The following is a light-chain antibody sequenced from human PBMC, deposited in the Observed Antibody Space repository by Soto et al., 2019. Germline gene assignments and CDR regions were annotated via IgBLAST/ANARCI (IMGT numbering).Light chain of an antibody. CDR2: EVS. J-gene: IGLJ3*02. CDR1: TSDVGGFNY. V-gene: IGLV2-14*01. Sequence: QAVVTQPASVSGSPGQSITISCTGTTSDVGGFNYVSWHQQHPGKAPKLMIYEVSNRPSGVSNRFSGSKSGNTASLTISGLQAEDEADYYCSSYTGSDSWVFGGGTKLTVL. CDR3: SSYTGSDSWV.